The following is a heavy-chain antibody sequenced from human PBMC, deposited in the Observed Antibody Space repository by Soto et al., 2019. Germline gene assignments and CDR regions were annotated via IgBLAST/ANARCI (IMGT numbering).Heavy chain of an antibody. J-gene: IGHJ4*02. CDR3: ARDRGSGWFVY. CDR1: GFTFTSYG. V-gene: IGHV1-18*01. Sequence: QVQLVQSGAEVKKPGASVKVSCKASGFTFTSYGISWVRQGPGQGLEWMGWISGYNGNTNYAQKFQGRVTMTTDTSTSSAYMDLRSLRSDDTAVYYCARDRGSGWFVYWGQGTLVTVSS. CDR2: ISGYNGNT. D-gene: IGHD6-19*01.